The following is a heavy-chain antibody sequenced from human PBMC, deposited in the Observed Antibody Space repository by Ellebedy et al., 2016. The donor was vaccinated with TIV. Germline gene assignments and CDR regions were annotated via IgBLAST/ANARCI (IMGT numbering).Heavy chain of an antibody. CDR1: GGSISSYY. D-gene: IGHD2-2*01. J-gene: IGHJ4*02. CDR2: ISNTGST. CDR3: ARYRRGSSDITFDY. Sequence: SETLSLXXTVSGGSISSYYWSWIRQPAGKGLEWIGRISNTGSTSYNPSLKSRLTISLDTSKSHFSVRLTSVTAADTAVYYCARYRRGSSDITFDYWGQGILVTVSS. V-gene: IGHV4-4*07.